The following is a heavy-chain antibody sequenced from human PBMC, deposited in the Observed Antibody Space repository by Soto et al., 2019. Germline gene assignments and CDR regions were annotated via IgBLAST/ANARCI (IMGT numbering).Heavy chain of an antibody. D-gene: IGHD6-13*01. CDR1: GGTFSSYA. J-gene: IGHJ4*02. V-gene: IGHV1-69*13. CDR2: IIPIFGTA. Sequence: GASVKVSCKASGGTFSSYAISWVRQAPGQGLEWMGGIIPIFGTANYAQKFQGRVTITADESTSTAYMELSSLRSEDTAVYYCARYPAYSSSWYYFDYWGQGTLVTVS. CDR3: ARYPAYSSSWYYFDY.